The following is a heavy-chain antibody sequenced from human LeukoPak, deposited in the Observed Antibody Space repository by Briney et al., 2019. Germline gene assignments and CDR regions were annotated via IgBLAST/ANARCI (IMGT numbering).Heavy chain of an antibody. V-gene: IGHV1-69*05. CDR3: AREWAGNGVPPEWFDP. Sequence: SVKVSCKASGGTFSSYAISWVRQAPGQGLEWMGGIIPIFGTANYAQKFQGRVTITTDESTSTAYMELSSLRSEDTAVYYCAREWAGNGVPPEWFDPWGQGTLVTVSS. J-gene: IGHJ5*02. CDR1: GGTFSSYA. CDR2: IIPIFGTA. D-gene: IGHD2-8*01.